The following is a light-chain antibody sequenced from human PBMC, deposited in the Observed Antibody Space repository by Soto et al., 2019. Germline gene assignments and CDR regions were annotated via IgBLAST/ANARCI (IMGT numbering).Light chain of an antibody. CDR3: QQYGSSPRT. CDR1: QSVSSN. J-gene: IGKJ1*01. V-gene: IGKV3-20*01. Sequence: EIVLTQSPATLSLSPGERATLSCRASQSVSSNLAWYQQKPGQAPRLLIYGASTRATGIPDRFSGSGSGTDFTLTISRLEPEDFAVYYCQQYGSSPRTCGQGTKGDIK. CDR2: GAS.